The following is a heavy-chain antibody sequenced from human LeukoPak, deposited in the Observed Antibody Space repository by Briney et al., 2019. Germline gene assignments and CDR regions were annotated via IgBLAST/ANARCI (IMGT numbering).Heavy chain of an antibody. CDR3: ARGSWIQSSPAIYYFDY. V-gene: IGHV4-59*01. CDR2: IYYSGSI. Sequence: PSETLSLTCTVSGGSISSYYWSWIRQPPGKGLEWIGYIYYSGSIKYNPSLKSRVTMSVDTSKNQFSLKLSSVTAADTAVYYCARGSWIQSSPAIYYFDYWGQGTQVTVSS. J-gene: IGHJ4*02. CDR1: GGSISSYY. D-gene: IGHD5-18*01.